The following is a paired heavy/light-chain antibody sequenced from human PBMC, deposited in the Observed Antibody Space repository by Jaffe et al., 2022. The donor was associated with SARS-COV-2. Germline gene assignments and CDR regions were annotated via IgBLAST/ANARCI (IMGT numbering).Light chain of an antibody. J-gene: IGKJ3*01. CDR1: QSISSY. CDR2: AAS. V-gene: IGKV1-39*01. CDR3: QQSYSTLGIT. Sequence: DIQMTQSPSSLSASVGDRVTITCRASQSISSYLNWYQQKPGKAPKLLIYAASSLQSGVPSRFSGSGSGTDFTLTISSLQPEDFATYYCQQSYSTLGITFGPGTKVDIK.
Heavy chain of an antibody. CDR2: IIPIFGTA. V-gene: IGHV1-69*01. Sequence: QVQLVQSGAEVKKPGSSVKVSCKASGGTFSSYAISWVRQAPGQGLEWMGGIIPIFGTANYAQKFQGRVTITADESTSTAYMELSSLRSEDTAVYYCAREGEGGYCSGGSCSHYYYYYYMDVWGKGTTVTVSS. CDR1: GGTFSSYA. CDR3: AREGEGGYCSGGSCSHYYYYYYMDV. D-gene: IGHD2-15*01. J-gene: IGHJ6*03.